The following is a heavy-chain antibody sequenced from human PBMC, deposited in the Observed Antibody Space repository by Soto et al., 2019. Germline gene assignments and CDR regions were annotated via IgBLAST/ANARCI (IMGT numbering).Heavy chain of an antibody. V-gene: IGHV1-69*12. CDR1: RGTFTSFA. Sequence: QVQLVQSGAEVRKPGSSVKVSCEASRGTFTSFAISWVRQAPGQGLEWVGGIIPIFGTTNYAQKFQGRVTITADESTSAAYMEMSSLRSEDTAVYYCTREARDYYYDYGMDVWGQGTTVTVSS. CDR3: TREARDYYYDYGMDV. CDR2: IIPIFGTT. J-gene: IGHJ6*02.